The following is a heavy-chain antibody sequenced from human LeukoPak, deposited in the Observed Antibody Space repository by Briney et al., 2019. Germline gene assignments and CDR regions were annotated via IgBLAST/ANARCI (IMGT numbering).Heavy chain of an antibody. Sequence: ASVKVSCKASGYTFTSYDINWVRQATGQGLEWMGWMNPNSGNTGYAQKFQGRVTMTRNTSISTAYMELGSLRSEDTAVYYCARGLSYDFWSGYYLKSGDYWGQGTLVTVSS. CDR2: MNPNSGNT. V-gene: IGHV1-8*01. D-gene: IGHD3-3*01. CDR1: GYTFTSYD. CDR3: ARGLSYDFWSGYYLKSGDY. J-gene: IGHJ4*02.